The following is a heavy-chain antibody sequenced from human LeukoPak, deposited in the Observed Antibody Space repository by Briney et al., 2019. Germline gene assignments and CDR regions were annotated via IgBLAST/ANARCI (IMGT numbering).Heavy chain of an antibody. V-gene: IGHV4-34*01. D-gene: IGHD2-2*01. CDR1: GGSFSGYY. J-gene: IGHJ4*02. CDR2: INHSGST. Sequence: SETLSLTCAVYGGSFSGYYWSWIRQPPGKGLEWIGEINHSGSTNYNPSLKSPVTISVDTSKNQFSLKLSSVTAADTAVYYCARGPTYQPIDYWGQGTLVTVSS. CDR3: ARGPTYQPIDY.